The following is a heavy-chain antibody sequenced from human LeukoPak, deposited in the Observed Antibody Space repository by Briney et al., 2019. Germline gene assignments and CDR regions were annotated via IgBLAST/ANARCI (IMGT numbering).Heavy chain of an antibody. CDR1: GYTFNNYD. Sequence: GASVKVSCKASGYTFNNYDINWVRQATGQGLEWLWWMNPNSGNTGYAQNFQGRVTMTRDTSISTAYMELSSLSSGDTALYYCAREVKGGFDFLGSYYYGMDVWGQGTTVTVSS. CDR3: AREVKGGFDFLGSYYYGMDV. CDR2: MNPNSGNT. J-gene: IGHJ6*02. D-gene: IGHD5-12*01. V-gene: IGHV1-8*01.